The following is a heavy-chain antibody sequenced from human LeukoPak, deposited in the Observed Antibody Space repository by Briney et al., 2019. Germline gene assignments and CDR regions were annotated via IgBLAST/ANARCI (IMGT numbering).Heavy chain of an antibody. D-gene: IGHD3-3*01. Sequence: ASVKVSCKASGYTFTSYGISWVRQAPGQGLEWMGWISAYNGNTNYAQKLQGRVTMTTDTSTSTAYMELRSLRSDDTAVYYCARDPQLKAGYDSVGPWWFDPWGQGTLVTVSS. CDR3: ARDPQLKAGYDSVGPWWFDP. V-gene: IGHV1-18*01. CDR1: GYTFTSYG. J-gene: IGHJ5*02. CDR2: ISAYNGNT.